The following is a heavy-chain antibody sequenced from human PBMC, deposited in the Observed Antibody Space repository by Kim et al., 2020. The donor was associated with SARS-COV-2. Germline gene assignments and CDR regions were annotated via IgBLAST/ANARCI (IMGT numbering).Heavy chain of an antibody. CDR1: GFTFSSYG. V-gene: IGHV3-33*01. Sequence: GGSLRLSCAASGFTFSSYGMHWVRQAPGKGLEWVAVIWYDGSNKYYADSVKGRFTISRDNSKNTRYLQMNSLRAEDTAVYYCARELYYDFWSGYSYYYYYYGMDVWGQGTTVTVS. J-gene: IGHJ6*02. CDR2: IWYDGSNK. CDR3: ARELYYDFWSGYSYYYYYYGMDV. D-gene: IGHD3-3*01.